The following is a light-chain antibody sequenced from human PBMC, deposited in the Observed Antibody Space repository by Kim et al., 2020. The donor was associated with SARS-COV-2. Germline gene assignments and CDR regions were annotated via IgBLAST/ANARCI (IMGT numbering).Light chain of an antibody. J-gene: IGKJ1*01. CDR2: GAS. CDR3: QQYGSSPRT. Sequence: SPGERAPLSCRASRSGSSSYLAWYQQKPGQAPRRLIYGASSRATGIPDRFSGSGSGTDFTLTISRREPEDFAVYYCQQYGSSPRTFGQGTKVEIK. V-gene: IGKV3-20*01. CDR1: RSGSSSY.